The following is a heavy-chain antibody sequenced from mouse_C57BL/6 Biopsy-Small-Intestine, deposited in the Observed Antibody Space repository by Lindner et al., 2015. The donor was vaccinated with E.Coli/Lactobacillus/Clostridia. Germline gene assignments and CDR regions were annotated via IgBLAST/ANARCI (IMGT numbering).Heavy chain of an antibody. CDR3: ARSHYDYFDY. CDR2: ILPGSGGT. CDR1: GYTFTGYW. D-gene: IGHD2-4*01. Sequence: VQLQESGAELMKPGASVKLSCKATGYTFTGYWIEWVKQRPGHGLEWIGEILPGSGGTNYNEKFKGKATFTADTSSNTAYMQFSSLTSEDSAIYYCARSHYDYFDYWGQGTTLTVSS. V-gene: IGHV1-9*01. J-gene: IGHJ2*01.